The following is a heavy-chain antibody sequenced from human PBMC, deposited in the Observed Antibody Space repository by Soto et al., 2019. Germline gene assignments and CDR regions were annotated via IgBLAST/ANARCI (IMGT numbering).Heavy chain of an antibody. CDR2: IYHSGST. CDR3: ARGNGPDGDEIDY. V-gene: IGHV4-30-2*01. J-gene: IGHJ4*02. Sequence: LSLTCAVSGGSISSGGYSWSWIRQPPGKGLEWIGYIYHSGSTYYNPSLKSRVTISVDRSKNQFSLKLSSVTAADTAVYYCARGNGPDGDEIDYWGQGTPVTVSS. D-gene: IGHD4-17*01. CDR1: GGSISSGGYS.